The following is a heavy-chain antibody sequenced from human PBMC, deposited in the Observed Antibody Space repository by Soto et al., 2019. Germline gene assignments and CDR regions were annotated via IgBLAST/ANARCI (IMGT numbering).Heavy chain of an antibody. CDR1: GLTFSDCY. Sequence: QVQLVESGGGLVKPGGSLRLSCAASGLTFSDCYMNWIRQAPGKGLGWVSYISSSGSSINYAGSVKGRFTISRDNAKNSRYLQMNSLRAEDTAMYYCARVRFGEWGYAMDVWGQGTTVTVSS. J-gene: IGHJ6*02. CDR2: ISSSGSSI. V-gene: IGHV3-11*01. CDR3: ARVRFGEWGYAMDV. D-gene: IGHD3-10*01.